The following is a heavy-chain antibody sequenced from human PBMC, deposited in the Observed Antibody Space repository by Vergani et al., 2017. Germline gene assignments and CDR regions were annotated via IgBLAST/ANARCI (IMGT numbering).Heavy chain of an antibody. CDR3: ARDRDYCTSGGSCYSRLAFDI. J-gene: IGHJ3*02. V-gene: IGHV1-69*01. D-gene: IGHD2-15*01. CDR2: IIPIFGTA. Sequence: QVQLVQSGAEVKKPGSSVKVSCKASGGTFSSYAISWVRQAPGQGLEWMGGIIPIFGTANYAQKFQGRVTITADESTSRAYMELSSLRSEDTAVYYCARDRDYCTSGGSCYSRLAFDIWGQGTMVTVSS. CDR1: GGTFSSYA.